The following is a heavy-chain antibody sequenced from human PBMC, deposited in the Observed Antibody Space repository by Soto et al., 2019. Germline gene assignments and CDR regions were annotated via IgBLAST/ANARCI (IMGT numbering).Heavy chain of an antibody. Sequence: DVQLLESGGGLVQPGGSLRLSCAASGLTFSRFAMSWVRLAPGKGLEWVSGVGGNGASTYYADSVRGRFTISRDNSKNTLYLHMNGLRAEDTATYFCAKTSRFFGDHIDYFDSWGQGTLVTVSS. V-gene: IGHV3-23*01. J-gene: IGHJ4*02. CDR2: VGGNGAST. D-gene: IGHD2-21*02. CDR1: GLTFSRFA. CDR3: AKTSRFFGDHIDYFDS.